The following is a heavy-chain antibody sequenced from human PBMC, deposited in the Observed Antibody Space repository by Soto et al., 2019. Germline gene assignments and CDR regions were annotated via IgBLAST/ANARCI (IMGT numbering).Heavy chain of an antibody. CDR2: INHSGSA. CDR1: GGSFSGYY. CDR3: ARVGPLGDYVWGSYRPRPYYYGMDV. J-gene: IGHJ6*02. Sequence: SETLSLTCAVYGGSFSGYYWGWVRQPPGKGLEWIGEINHSGSANYNPSLKSRVTISVDTSKNQFSLKLSSVTAADTAVYYCARVGPLGDYVWGSYRPRPYYYGMDVWGQGTTVTGSS. V-gene: IGHV4-34*01. D-gene: IGHD3-16*02.